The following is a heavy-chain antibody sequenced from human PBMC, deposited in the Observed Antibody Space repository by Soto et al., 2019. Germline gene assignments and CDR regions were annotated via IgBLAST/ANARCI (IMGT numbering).Heavy chain of an antibody. Sequence: GSLRLSCAASGFTFSSYAMSWVRQAPGKGLEWVSAISGSGGSTYYADSVKGRFTISRDNSKNTLYLQMNSLRAEDTAVYYCAKTINQKIVRSIPWFDTWGQGTLVTVSS. V-gene: IGHV3-23*01. D-gene: IGHD3-22*01. CDR3: AKTINQKIVRSIPWFDT. CDR2: ISGSGGST. J-gene: IGHJ5*02. CDR1: GFTFSSYA.